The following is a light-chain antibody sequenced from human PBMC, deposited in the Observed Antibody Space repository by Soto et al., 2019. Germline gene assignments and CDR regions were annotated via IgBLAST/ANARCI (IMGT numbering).Light chain of an antibody. J-gene: IGLJ2*01. CDR1: SSDVGGSGL. CDR3: CSYAGRSTWDVV. V-gene: IGLV2-23*01. CDR2: EGF. Sequence: QSALTQPASLSGSPGQSITISCTGTSSDVGGSGLVSWYQFHPGKAPKLLIFEGFKRPSGISNRFSGSKSGSTASLTISGLQAEDEADYYCCSYAGRSTWDVVFGGWTQVTVL.